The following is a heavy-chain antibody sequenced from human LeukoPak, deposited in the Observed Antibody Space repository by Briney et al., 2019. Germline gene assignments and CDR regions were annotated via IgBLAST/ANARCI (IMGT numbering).Heavy chain of an antibody. CDR2: VSYDGGSE. V-gene: IGHV3-30*09. CDR3: ASNFYDVGGYYYRTPVQY. D-gene: IGHD3-22*01. J-gene: IGHJ4*02. Sequence: PGGPLRLSCAASRFTFTTFSDYVMHWARQAPGKGLEWVAAVSYDGGSEYYADSVKCRFAVSRDNSKNTLYLQMRSLRPEDTAVYYCASNFYDVGGYYYRTPVQYWGQGTPVTVSS. CDR1: RFTFTTFSDYV.